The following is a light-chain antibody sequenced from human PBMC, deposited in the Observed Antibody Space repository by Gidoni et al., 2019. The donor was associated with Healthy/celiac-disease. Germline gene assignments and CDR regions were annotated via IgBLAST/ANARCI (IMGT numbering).Light chain of an antibody. Sequence: EIVLTQSPGTRSLSPGERATLSCSASQCVSSSYLAWYQQKPGQAPRLLIYGASSRATGIPDRFSGSGSGTDFTLTISRLEPEDFAVYYCQQYGSSPQYTFGQGTKLEIK. V-gene: IGKV3-20*01. J-gene: IGKJ2*01. CDR3: QQYGSSPQYT. CDR1: QCVSSSY. CDR2: GAS.